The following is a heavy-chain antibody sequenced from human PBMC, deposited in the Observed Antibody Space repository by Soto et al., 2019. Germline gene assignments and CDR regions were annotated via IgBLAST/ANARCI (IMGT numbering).Heavy chain of an antibody. J-gene: IGHJ4*02. Sequence: ASVKVSCKASGYTFTSYFISWVRQAPGQGLEWMGWISAYNGNTNYAQKLQGRVTMTTDTSTSTAYMELRSLRSDDTAVYYCAGTQPDYSNYAWGQGTLVTVSS. V-gene: IGHV1-18*01. D-gene: IGHD4-4*01. CDR2: ISAYNGNT. CDR3: AGTQPDYSNYA. CDR1: GYTFTSYF.